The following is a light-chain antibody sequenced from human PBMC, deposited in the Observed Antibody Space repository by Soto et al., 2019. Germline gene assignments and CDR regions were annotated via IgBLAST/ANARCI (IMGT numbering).Light chain of an antibody. CDR3: QQYESDSPWT. Sequence: EIQMTQSPSTLSASVGDRVTITCRASQSISVWVAWYQQKPGKAPKLLIYDASSLGSGVPSRFSGSGSGTEFILTISSLQPDDFATYYCQQYESDSPWTFGQGTKV. CDR1: QSISVW. CDR2: DAS. J-gene: IGKJ1*01. V-gene: IGKV1-5*01.